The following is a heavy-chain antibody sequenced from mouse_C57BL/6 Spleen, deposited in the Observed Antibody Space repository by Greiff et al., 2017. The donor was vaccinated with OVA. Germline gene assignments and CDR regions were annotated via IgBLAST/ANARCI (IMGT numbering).Heavy chain of an antibody. CDR3: ATYYGYDGGGYAMDY. D-gene: IGHD2-2*01. Sequence: QVQLQQPGAELVKPGASVKLSCKASGYTFTSYWMHWVKQRPGQGLEWIGMIHPNSGSTNYNEKFKSKATLTVDKSSSTAYMQLSSLTSEDSAVYYCATYYGYDGGGYAMDYWGQGTSVTVSS. CDR1: GYTFTSYW. CDR2: IHPNSGST. V-gene: IGHV1-64*01. J-gene: IGHJ4*01.